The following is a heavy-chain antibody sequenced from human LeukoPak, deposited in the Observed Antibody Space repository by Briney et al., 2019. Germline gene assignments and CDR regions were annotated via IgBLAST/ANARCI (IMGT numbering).Heavy chain of an antibody. CDR1: GGSISGRRYY. D-gene: IGHD5-18*01. CDR2: IHYDGAT. V-gene: IGHV4-39*01. CDR3: ARGRGYSLFGPPFDP. Sequence: SETLSLTCTVSGGSISGRRYYWGWIRQPPGRGLEWIGSIHYDGATYYNPSLKSRVTMSVDTSKNQVSLKLRSGTAADTAVYYCARGRGYSLFGPPFDPWGQGTLVTVSS. J-gene: IGHJ5*02.